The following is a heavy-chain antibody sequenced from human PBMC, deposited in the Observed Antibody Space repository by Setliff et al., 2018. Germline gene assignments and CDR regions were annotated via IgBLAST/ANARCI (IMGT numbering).Heavy chain of an antibody. Sequence: ASVKVSCKTSGYSFISYYMYWVRQAPGQGLEWVGWISAYSGNAYYAQKFQGRVTITWVTSISTAYMELSSLRSEDTAVYYCVRVTSGRLDFDYWGQGTPVTVSS. CDR2: ISAYSGNA. CDR1: GYSFISYY. V-gene: IGHV1-8*01. J-gene: IGHJ4*02. CDR3: VRVTSGRLDFDY. D-gene: IGHD6-19*01.